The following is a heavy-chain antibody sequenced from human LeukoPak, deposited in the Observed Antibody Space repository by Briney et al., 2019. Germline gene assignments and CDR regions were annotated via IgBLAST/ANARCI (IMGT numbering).Heavy chain of an antibody. V-gene: IGHV4-34*01. Sequence: PSETLSLTCAVYGGSFSGYYWSWIRQPPGKGLEWTGEINHSGSTNYNPSLKSRVTISVDTSKNQFSLKLSSVTAADTAVYYCARGGRRGVARYYYYSMDVWGQGTTVTVSS. CDR2: INHSGST. D-gene: IGHD2-15*01. J-gene: IGHJ6*02. CDR3: ARGGRRGVARYYYYSMDV. CDR1: GGSFSGYY.